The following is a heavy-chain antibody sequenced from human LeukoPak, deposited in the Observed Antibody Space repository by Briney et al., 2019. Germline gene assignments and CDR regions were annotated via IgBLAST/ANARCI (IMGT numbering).Heavy chain of an antibody. CDR3: ARNGQWSFDY. CDR2: ISSSGSTI. J-gene: IGHJ4*02. CDR1: GFTFSSYE. Sequence: GGSLRLSCAASGFTFSSYEMNWVRQAPGKGLEWVSYISSSGSTIYYADSVKGRFTISRDNAKNSLYLQMNSLRAEDTAVYYCARNGQWSFDYWGQGTLVTVSS. V-gene: IGHV3-48*03. D-gene: IGHD2-15*01.